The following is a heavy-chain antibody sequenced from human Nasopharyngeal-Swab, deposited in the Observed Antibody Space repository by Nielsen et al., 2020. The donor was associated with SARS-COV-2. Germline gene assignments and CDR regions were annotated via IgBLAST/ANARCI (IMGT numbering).Heavy chain of an antibody. CDR3: ARGDGSYYSYYYYYMDV. J-gene: IGHJ6*03. Sequence: GESLKISCAASGFTISSYDMHWVRQATGKGLEWVSAIGTAGDTYYPGSVKGRFTISRENAKNSLYLQMNSLRAGDTAVYYCARGDGSYYSYYYYYMDVWGKGTTVTVSS. CDR1: GFTISSYD. D-gene: IGHD1-26*01. CDR2: IGTAGDT. V-gene: IGHV3-13*01.